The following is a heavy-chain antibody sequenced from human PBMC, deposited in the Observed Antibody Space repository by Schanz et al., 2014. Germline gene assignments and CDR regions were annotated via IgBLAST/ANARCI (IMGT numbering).Heavy chain of an antibody. CDR1: GFSFDSYN. V-gene: IGHV3-21*06. J-gene: IGHJ4*02. CDR3: ARDGVAATTDFEY. D-gene: IGHD1-1*01. CDR2: LSFDSRHI. Sequence: EVQLVESGGGLVKPGGSLRLSCTASGFSFDSYNMNWVRQSPGKGLEWVAFLSFDSRHIYYADSVKGRFTISRDNAKGSLHLQMTSLRADDTAVYYCARDGVAATTDFEYWGQGALVTVSS.